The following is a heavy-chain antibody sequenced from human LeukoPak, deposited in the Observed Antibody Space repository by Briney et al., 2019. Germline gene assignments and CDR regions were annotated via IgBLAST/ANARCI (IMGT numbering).Heavy chain of an antibody. V-gene: IGHV3-23*01. CDR1: GFTFSSSA. CDR2: TVGIGPDT. D-gene: IGHD2-15*01. CDR3: TKASAARCIGVFCYPFDH. J-gene: IGHJ4*02. Sequence: GGSLRLSCAASGFTFSSSAMTWVRQAPGKGLEWVAATVGIGPDTYHADSVKGRFTISRDNSKNILYLQMNSLRVEDTAVYYCTKASAARCIGVFCYPFDHWGQGTLVTVSS.